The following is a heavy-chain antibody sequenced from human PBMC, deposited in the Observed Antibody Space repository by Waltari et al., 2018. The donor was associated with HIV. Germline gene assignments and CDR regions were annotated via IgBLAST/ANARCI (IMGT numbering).Heavy chain of an antibody. CDR1: GFTFGDYA. D-gene: IGHD6-19*01. CDR2: IRSKAYGGTT. CDR3: TRESMAAYYYYGMDV. J-gene: IGHJ6*02. Sequence: EVQLVESGGGLVQPGRSLRLSCTASGFTFGDYAMSWFRQAPGKGLEWVGFIRSKAYGGTTEYAASVKGRFTISRDDSKSIAYLQMNSLKTEDTAVYYCTRESMAAYYYYGMDVWGQGTTVTVSS. V-gene: IGHV3-49*03.